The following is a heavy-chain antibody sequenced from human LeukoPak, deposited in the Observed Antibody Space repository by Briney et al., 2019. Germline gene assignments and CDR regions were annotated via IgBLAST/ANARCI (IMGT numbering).Heavy chain of an antibody. J-gene: IGHJ5*02. CDR3: ARSDISNDYDGANWFDP. CDR2: IIPIFGTA. V-gene: IGHV1-69*01. CDR1: GGTFSSYA. Sequence: SVNVSCKASGGTFSSYAISWVRQAPGQGLEWMGGIIPIFGTANYAQKFQGRVTITADESTSTAYMELSSLRSEDTAVYYCARSDISNDYDGANWFDPWGQGTLVTVSS. D-gene: IGHD3-16*01.